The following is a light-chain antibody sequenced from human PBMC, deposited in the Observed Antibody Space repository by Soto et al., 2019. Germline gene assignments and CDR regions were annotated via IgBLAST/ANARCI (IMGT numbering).Light chain of an antibody. CDR2: DAS. CDR1: QSISSH. CDR3: QHRSNWLT. Sequence: EIVLTQSPATLSLSPGERATLSCGASQSISSHLAWYQQKPGQAPRLLIYDASNRATGIPARFSGSGSGADFTLTISSLEPEDFAVYYCQHRSNWLTFGGGTKVEIK. J-gene: IGKJ4*01. V-gene: IGKV3-11*01.